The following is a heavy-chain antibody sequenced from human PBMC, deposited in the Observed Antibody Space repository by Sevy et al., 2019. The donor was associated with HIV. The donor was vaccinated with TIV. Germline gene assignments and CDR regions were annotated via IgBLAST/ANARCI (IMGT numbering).Heavy chain of an antibody. V-gene: IGHV3-9*01. CDR1: GFTFDDYA. Sequence: GGSLRLSCVASGFTFDDYAMHWVRQAPGKGLEWVSGLSWNSGSFAYADSVRGRFIISRDNAKNSLYLQMNSLRVEDTAFYSCAKEFASYASSGYPFYWYFDLWGRGALVTVSS. J-gene: IGHJ2*01. CDR2: LSWNSGSF. D-gene: IGHD3-22*01. CDR3: AKEFASYASSGYPFYWYFDL.